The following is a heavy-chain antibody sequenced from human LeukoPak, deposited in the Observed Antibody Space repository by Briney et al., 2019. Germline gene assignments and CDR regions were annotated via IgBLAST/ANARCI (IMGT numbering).Heavy chain of an antibody. CDR3: AKAVNVLTGYYDY. CDR2: ISYDGSNK. J-gene: IGHJ4*02. V-gene: IGHV3-30*18. Sequence: GGSLRLSCAASGFTFSSYGMHWVRQAPGKGLEWVAVISYDGSNKYYADSVKGRFTISRDSSKNTTYLEMNSLRAEDTALYYCAKAVNVLTGYYDYWGQGTLVTVSS. CDR1: GFTFSSYG. D-gene: IGHD3-9*01.